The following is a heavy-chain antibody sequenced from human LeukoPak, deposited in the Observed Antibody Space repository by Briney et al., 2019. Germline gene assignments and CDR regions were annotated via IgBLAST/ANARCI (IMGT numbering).Heavy chain of an antibody. Sequence: PSETLSPTCTVSGGSISSSSYYWGWIRQPPGKGLEWIGSIYYSGSTYYSPSLKSRVTISVDTSKNQFSLKLRSVTAADTAVYYCARPPRSDYVWGNYRRPRHYYFDYWGQGTLVTVSS. CDR3: ARPPRSDYVWGNYRRPRHYYFDY. V-gene: IGHV4-39*01. CDR2: IYYSGST. D-gene: IGHD3-16*02. J-gene: IGHJ4*02. CDR1: GGSISSSSYY.